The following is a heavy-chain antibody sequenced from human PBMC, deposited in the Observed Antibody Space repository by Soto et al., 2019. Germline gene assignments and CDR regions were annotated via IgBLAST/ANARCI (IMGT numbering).Heavy chain of an antibody. CDR3: AREKYQLQTTFDY. J-gene: IGHJ4*02. D-gene: IGHD2-2*01. V-gene: IGHV3-7*05. CDR1: GFTFSSYW. CDR2: IKQDGSEK. Sequence: GGSLRLSCAASGFTFSSYWMSWVRQAPGKGLEWVANIKQDGSEKYYVDSVKGRFTISRDNAKNSLYLQMNSLRAEDTAVYYCAREKYQLQTTFDYWGQGTLVTVSS.